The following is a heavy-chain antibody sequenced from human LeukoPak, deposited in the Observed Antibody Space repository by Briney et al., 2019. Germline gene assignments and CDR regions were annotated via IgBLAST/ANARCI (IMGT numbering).Heavy chain of an antibody. CDR3: ARDLTPLEWFSTGYGMDV. J-gene: IGHJ6*02. CDR2: IYYSGST. V-gene: IGHV4-59*01. D-gene: IGHD3-3*01. CDR1: GGSISSYY. Sequence: PSETLSLTCTVSGGSISSYYWSWIRQPPGKGLEWIGYIYYSGSTNYNPSLKSRVTISVDTSKNQFPLKLSSVTAADTAVYYCARDLTPLEWFSTGYGMDVWGQGTTVTVSS.